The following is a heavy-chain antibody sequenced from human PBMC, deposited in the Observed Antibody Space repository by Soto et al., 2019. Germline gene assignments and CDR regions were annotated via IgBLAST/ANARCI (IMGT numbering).Heavy chain of an antibody. CDR2: ISASGVNT. D-gene: IGHD1-26*01. CDR1: GFTFSSYA. CDR3: AKEARAERELRHFDY. V-gene: IGHV3-23*01. Sequence: GGSLRLSCAASGFTFSSYAMNWVRQTPGKGLEWVSCISASGVNTYYADSVKGRFTISRDNSRNTLYLQMNSLRADDTALYYCAKEARAERELRHFDYWGLGTLVTVSS. J-gene: IGHJ4*02.